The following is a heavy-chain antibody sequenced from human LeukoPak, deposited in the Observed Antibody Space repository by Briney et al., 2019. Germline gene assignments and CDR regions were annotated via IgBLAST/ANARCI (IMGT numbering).Heavy chain of an antibody. CDR3: ARVRGYCSSTSCYARPHDAFDI. CDR1: GYTFTSYY. J-gene: IGHJ3*02. V-gene: IGHV1-46*01. D-gene: IGHD2-2*01. CDR2: INPSGGST. Sequence: ASVKVSCTASGYTFTSYYMHWVRQAPGQGLEWMGIINPSGGSTSYAQKFQGRVTMTRDTSTSTVYMELSSLRSEDTAVYYCARVRGYCSSTSCYARPHDAFDIWGQGTMVTVSS.